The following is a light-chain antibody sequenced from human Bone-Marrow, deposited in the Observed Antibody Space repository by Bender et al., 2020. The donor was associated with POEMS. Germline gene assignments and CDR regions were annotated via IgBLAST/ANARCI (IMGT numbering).Light chain of an antibody. CDR3: CSYADNSVWV. J-gene: IGLJ3*02. V-gene: IGLV2-23*02. Sequence: QSALTQPASVSGSPGQSITISCTGTSSDVGSYNLVSWYQQYPGKAPKLMIFDVTNRPSGVSNRFSGSKSDNTASLTISGLQAEDEADFYCCSYADNSVWVFGGGTKLTVL. CDR1: SSDVGSYNL. CDR2: DVT.